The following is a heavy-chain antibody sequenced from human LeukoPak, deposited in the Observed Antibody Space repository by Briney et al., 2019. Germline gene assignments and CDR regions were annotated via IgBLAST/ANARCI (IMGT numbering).Heavy chain of an antibody. D-gene: IGHD1-1*01. CDR2: VSTSGSTI. CDR1: GFTFSSYE. J-gene: IGHJ4*02. CDR3: AREGTTGTTFADY. V-gene: IGHV3-48*03. Sequence: TGGSLRLSCAASGFTFSSYEMNWVRQAPGKGLEWVSYVSTSGSTIYYADSVKGRFTFSRDNAKNSLFLQMNSLGAEDTAVYYCAREGTTGTTFADYWGQGTLVTVSS.